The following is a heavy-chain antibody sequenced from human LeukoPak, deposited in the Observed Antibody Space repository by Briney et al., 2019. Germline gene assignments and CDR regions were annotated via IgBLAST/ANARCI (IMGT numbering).Heavy chain of an antibody. CDR1: GFTFSDAW. V-gene: IGHV3-15*01. CDR3: TTRRQDGW. D-gene: IGHD2-15*01. CDR2: IKSKSEGGTI. J-gene: IGHJ4*02. Sequence: GGSLRLSCVGSGFTFSDAWMSWVRQAPGKGLEWVGRIKSKSEGGTIDYAAPVKGRFTISRDDSRNTLYLQMNSLKTEDTAVYYCTTRRQDGWWGQGTLVTVS.